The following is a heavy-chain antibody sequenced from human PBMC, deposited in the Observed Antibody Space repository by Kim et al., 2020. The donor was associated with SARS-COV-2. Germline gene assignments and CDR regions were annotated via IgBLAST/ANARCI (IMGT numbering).Heavy chain of an antibody. D-gene: IGHD3-10*01. CDR3: RVPVGDEHYGMDL. Sequence: GGSLRLSCTASGFTFSGSAMHWVRQASGKGLEWVGRIRSKANSYATAYAASVKGRFTISRDDSKHAEDLQMNSLKTEDTAVYYCRVPVGDEHYGMDLWGQGTTVTVSS. V-gene: IGHV3-73*01. CDR2: IRSKANSYAT. CDR1: GFTFSGSA. J-gene: IGHJ6*02.